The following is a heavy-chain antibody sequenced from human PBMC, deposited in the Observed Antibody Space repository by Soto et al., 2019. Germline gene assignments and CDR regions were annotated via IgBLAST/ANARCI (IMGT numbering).Heavy chain of an antibody. CDR2: IYYSGST. CDR3: ARGRRGDNFDY. D-gene: IGHD3-16*01. Sequence: QVQLQESGPGLVKPSQTLSLTCSVSGGSISSGGYYWSWIRQHPAKGLEWIGYIYYSGSTYYNPSLQSRVTISVDTSKNQFSMKRGSVTAADTAMYYCARGRRGDNFDYWGQGTLVTVSS. V-gene: IGHV4-31*03. J-gene: IGHJ4*02. CDR1: GGSISSGGYY.